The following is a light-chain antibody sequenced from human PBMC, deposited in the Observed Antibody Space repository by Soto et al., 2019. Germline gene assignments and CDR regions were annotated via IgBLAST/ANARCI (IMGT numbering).Light chain of an antibody. CDR1: SSTXGTYT. V-gene: IGLV1-44*01. CDR2: TDY. J-gene: IGLJ1*01. Sequence: QSVLTEPPSASGAPGQRVTISCSGTSSTXGTYTVNXYQQLPGTAPKLLIYTDYQSPSGVPDRFSGSKSGTSASLAINGLHSEDEDDYYCSSYTTSSTRVFGPGTKVTVL. CDR3: SSYTTSSTRV.